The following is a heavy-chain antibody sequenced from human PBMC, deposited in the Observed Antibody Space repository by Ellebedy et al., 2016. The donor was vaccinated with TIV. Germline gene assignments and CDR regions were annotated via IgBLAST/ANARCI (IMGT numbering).Heavy chain of an antibody. CDR3: LVGWVGELHV. Sequence: GGSLRLSXAASGFTFSGYAMSWVRQAPGKGLEWVSTISGNGGSTYHADSVKGRFTISRDNSKNTLYLQMNTLRADDTAVYYCLVGWVGELHVWGQGTTVTVSS. V-gene: IGHV3-23*01. CDR1: GFTFSGYA. D-gene: IGHD3-10*01. CDR2: ISGNGGST. J-gene: IGHJ6*02.